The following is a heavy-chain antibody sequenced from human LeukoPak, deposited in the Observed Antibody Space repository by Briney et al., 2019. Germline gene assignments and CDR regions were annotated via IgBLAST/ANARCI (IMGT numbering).Heavy chain of an antibody. D-gene: IGHD1-26*01. CDR2: FQPGDSHS. CDR3: ARRLLTGGFDI. V-gene: IGHV5-51*01. J-gene: IGHJ3*02. CDR1: GYSFTSYW. Sequence: GESLKISCKGSGYSFTSYWIDWVRQVPGKGLEWMGLFQPGDSHSRYSPSFQGQVIFSDDKSISTAYLQWTSLRASDTAMYYCARRLLTGGFDIWGQGTMVTVSS.